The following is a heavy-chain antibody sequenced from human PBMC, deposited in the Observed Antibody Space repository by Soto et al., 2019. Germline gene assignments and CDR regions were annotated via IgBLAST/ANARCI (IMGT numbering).Heavy chain of an antibody. Sequence: PGESLKISCRGSGYDFNTNWFGWVRQLPGRGLEWVGIMYPGDSDTRLHPSLQGHVTFSADVTVSTAFLQWRTLKTSDSGMYFCARLPRDCNKTSCYYADHWGQGTSVTVSS. CDR3: ARLPRDCNKTSCYYADH. J-gene: IGHJ4*02. D-gene: IGHD3-22*01. V-gene: IGHV5-51*01. CDR2: MYPGDSDT. CDR1: GYDFNTNW.